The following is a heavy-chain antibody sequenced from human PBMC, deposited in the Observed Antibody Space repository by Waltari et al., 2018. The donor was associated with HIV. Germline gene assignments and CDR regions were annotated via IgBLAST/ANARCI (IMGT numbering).Heavy chain of an antibody. CDR2: IKQDGSEK. D-gene: IGHD3-10*01. J-gene: IGHJ4*02. V-gene: IGHV3-7*04. CDR1: GFPFRRYW. Sequence: VQLVESGGGLVQPGGFMSVSCAAFGFPFRRYWLTWVRPAPGKGLEWVANIKQDGSEKYYVDSVNGRFTISRDNAENSLYLQMNSLRAEDTAVYYCARGGFYGSGSKVNWGQGTLVTVSS. CDR3: ARGGFYGSGSKVN.